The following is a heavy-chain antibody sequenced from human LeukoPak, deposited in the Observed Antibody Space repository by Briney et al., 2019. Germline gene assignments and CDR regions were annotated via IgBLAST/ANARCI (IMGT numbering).Heavy chain of an antibody. CDR3: ARDGSVYCSSTSCYSGYYYYGMDV. D-gene: IGHD2-2*01. V-gene: IGHV1-18*01. Sequence: ASVKVSCKASGYTCSSYGISWVRQAPGQGLEWMGWISAYNGNTNYAQKLQGRVTMTTDTSTSTAYMELRSLRSDDTAVYYCARDGSVYCSSTSCYSGYYYYGMDVWGQGTTVTVSS. J-gene: IGHJ6*02. CDR1: GYTCSSYG. CDR2: ISAYNGNT.